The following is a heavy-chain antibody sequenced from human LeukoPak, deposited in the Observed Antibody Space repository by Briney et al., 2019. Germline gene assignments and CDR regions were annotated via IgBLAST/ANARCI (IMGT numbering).Heavy chain of an antibody. CDR2: ICNTGGRT. D-gene: IGHD6-6*01. CDR3: ARDQPARPPIIRRYDVMDV. CDR1: GFTFSTYA. Sequence: GGTLCLSCAASGFTFSTYAMRWVRQPPGKGLEYVSAICNTGGRTYYANSVKGSFTISRDTSTNMSFLQICSLTAETTAYYYCARDQPARPPIIRRYDVMDVWGRGPAVTVS. J-gene: IGHJ6*01. V-gene: IGHV3-64*01.